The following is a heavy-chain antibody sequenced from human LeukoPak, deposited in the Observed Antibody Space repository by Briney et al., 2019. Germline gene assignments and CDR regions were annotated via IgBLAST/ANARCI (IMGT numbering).Heavy chain of an antibody. CDR1: GFTFSSYA. Sequence: QSGGSLRLSCAASGFTFSSYAMSWVRQAPGKGLEWVSAISGSGGSTYYADSVKGRFTISRDNSKNTLYLQMNSLRAEDTAVYYCAKPQWEATGYFDYWGQGTLVTVSS. V-gene: IGHV3-23*01. CDR3: AKPQWEATGYFDY. D-gene: IGHD1-26*01. CDR2: ISGSGGST. J-gene: IGHJ4*02.